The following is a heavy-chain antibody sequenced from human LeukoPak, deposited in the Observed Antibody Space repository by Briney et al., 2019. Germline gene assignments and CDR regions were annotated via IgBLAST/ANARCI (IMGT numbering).Heavy chain of an antibody. CDR3: ARHYIQPPHYFDY. CDR1: GGSIGFYY. D-gene: IGHD2-2*01. Sequence: PSETLSLTCTVSGGSIGFYYWSWIRQPPGKGLEWIGFIYYTGSTHYNPSLKSRVTVSVDTSKNQFSLKLSAVTAADTAVYYCARHYIQPPHYFDYWGQGTLVTVSS. V-gene: IGHV4-59*08. CDR2: IYYTGST. J-gene: IGHJ4*02.